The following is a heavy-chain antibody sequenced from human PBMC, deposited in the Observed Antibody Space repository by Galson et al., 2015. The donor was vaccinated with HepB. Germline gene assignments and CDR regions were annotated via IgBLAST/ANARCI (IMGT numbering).Heavy chain of an antibody. CDR1: GFTFSSFS. CDR3: ARDLDMVRGANYYYGMDV. J-gene: IGHJ6*02. Sequence: SQRLSCAASGFTFSSFSMNWVRQAPGKGLEWVSSISSSSSSIYYADSVKGRFTISRDNAKNSLYLQMNSLRGEDTAVYFCARDLDMVRGANYYYGMDVWGQGTTVTVSS. V-gene: IGHV3-21*06. D-gene: IGHD3-10*01. CDR2: ISSSSSSI.